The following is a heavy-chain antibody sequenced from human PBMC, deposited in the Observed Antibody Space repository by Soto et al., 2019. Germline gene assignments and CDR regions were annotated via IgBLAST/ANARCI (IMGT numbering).Heavy chain of an antibody. CDR2: INAGNGYT. V-gene: IGHV1-3*01. D-gene: IGHD2-2*03. J-gene: IGHJ4*02. CDR3: ATGYDFGDH. CDR1: GDTFTSQG. Sequence: QVPLVQSGAEVKNPGASVKVSCKASGDTFTSQGFHWVRQAPGQRPEWMGWINAGNGYTKYSAKFQVRVTITSDTSASTAYMELSSLRSEDTAVYYCATGYDFGDHWGQGTLVTVSS.